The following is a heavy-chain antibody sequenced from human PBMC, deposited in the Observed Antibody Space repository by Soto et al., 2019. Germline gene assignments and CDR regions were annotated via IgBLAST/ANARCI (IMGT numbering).Heavy chain of an antibody. J-gene: IGHJ3*01. CDR1: GFTFDGYW. CDR3: TRTISATAGDV. CDR2: IKQDGSEE. V-gene: IGHV3-7*01. D-gene: IGHD5-12*01. Sequence: VQLVESGGGLVQPGGSLRLSCAASGFTFDGYWMIWVRQAPGKGLDWVANIKQDGSEEYYVDSVKGRFTISRDNARKSLYLQMNSLRAEDTAVYYCTRTISATAGDVWGQGTMVTVSS.